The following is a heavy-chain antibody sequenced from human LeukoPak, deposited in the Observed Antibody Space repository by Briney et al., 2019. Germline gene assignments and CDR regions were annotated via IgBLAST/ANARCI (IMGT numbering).Heavy chain of an antibody. D-gene: IGHD3-22*01. J-gene: IGHJ5*02. CDR1: GFTFSSYW. CDR2: INSDGSST. V-gene: IGHV3-74*01. CDR3: ARGHYDSSGYYYWSDP. Sequence: PGGSLRLSCAASGFTFSSYWMHWVRQAPGKGLVWVSRINSDGSSTSYADSVKGRFTISRDNAKNTLYLQMNSLRAEDTAVYYCARGHYDSSGYYYWSDPWGQGTLVTVSS.